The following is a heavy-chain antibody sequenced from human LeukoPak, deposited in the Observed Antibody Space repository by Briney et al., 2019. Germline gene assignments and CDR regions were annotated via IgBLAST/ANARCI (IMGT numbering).Heavy chain of an antibody. J-gene: IGHJ6*02. Sequence: NPSETLSLTCTVSGGSISSYYWSWIRQPPGKGLEWIGYIYYSGSTNYNPSLKSRVTISVDTSKNQFSLKLSSVTAADTAVYYCARDPGYCSSTSCYKHYYYGMDVWGQGTTVTVSS. CDR2: IYYSGST. D-gene: IGHD2-2*02. CDR3: ARDPGYCSSTSCYKHYYYGMDV. CDR1: GGSISSYY. V-gene: IGHV4-59*01.